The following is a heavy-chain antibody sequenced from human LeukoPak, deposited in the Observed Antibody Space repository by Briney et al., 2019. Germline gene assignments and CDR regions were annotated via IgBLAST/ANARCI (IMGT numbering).Heavy chain of an antibody. CDR2: IKQDGSEK. CDR1: GFTFSSYA. CDR3: ARAGYYTKYYFDS. D-gene: IGHD3-3*01. J-gene: IGHJ4*02. V-gene: IGHV3-7*01. Sequence: PGGSLRLSCAASGFTFSSYAMSWVRQAPGKGLEWVANIKQDGSEKYYVDSVKGRFTISRDNAKNSLYLQMNSLRAEDTAVYHCARAGYYTKYYFDSWGQGALVTVSS.